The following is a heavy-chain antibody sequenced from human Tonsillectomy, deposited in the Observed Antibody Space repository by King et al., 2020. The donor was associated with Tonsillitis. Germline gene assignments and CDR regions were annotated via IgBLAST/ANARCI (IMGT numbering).Heavy chain of an antibody. CDR3: ARSPGGDDNWFAP. Sequence: VQLVESGAEVKKPGASVKVSCKASGYTFTSYDINWVRQATGQGLEWLGWMNPNSGYIGYSQKFQGRVTMTRNTSISTAYMELSSLRSEDTAVYYCARSPGGDDNWFAPWGQGTLVTVSS. J-gene: IGHJ5*02. CDR1: GYTFTSYD. V-gene: IGHV1-8*01. D-gene: IGHD4-17*01. CDR2: MNPNSGYI.